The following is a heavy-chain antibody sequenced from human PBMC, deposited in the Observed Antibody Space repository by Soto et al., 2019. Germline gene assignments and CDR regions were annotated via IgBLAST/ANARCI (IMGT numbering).Heavy chain of an antibody. Sequence: GGSLRLSCAASGFTFSSYSMNWVRQAPGKGLEWVSSISSSSYIYYADSVKGRFTISRDNAKNSLYLQMNSLRAEDTAVYYCARVRGIVVVTALNDAFDIWGQGTMVTVSS. J-gene: IGHJ3*02. V-gene: IGHV3-21*01. CDR1: GFTFSSYS. CDR3: ARVRGIVVVTALNDAFDI. CDR2: ISSSSYI. D-gene: IGHD3-22*01.